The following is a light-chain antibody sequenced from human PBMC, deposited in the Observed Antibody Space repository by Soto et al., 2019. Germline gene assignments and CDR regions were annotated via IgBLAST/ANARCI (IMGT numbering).Light chain of an antibody. J-gene: IGKJ1*01. CDR3: QQYGSSGT. Sequence: DIELTQSPGTLSLSPCERATLSFRASQSVSSNYVAWYQQKPGQAPRLLIYGASNRATGIPDRFSGSGSGTYFTLTISRLEPEDFAVYYCQQYGSSGTFGQGTKVDIK. CDR2: GAS. CDR1: QSVSSNY. V-gene: IGKV3-20*01.